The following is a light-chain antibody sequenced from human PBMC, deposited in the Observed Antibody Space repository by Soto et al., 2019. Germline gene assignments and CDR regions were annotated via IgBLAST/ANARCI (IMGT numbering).Light chain of an antibody. V-gene: IGKV1-9*01. J-gene: IGKJ4*01. Sequence: DIQLTQSPSFLSASVGDRVTISCRASQGIRSYLSWYQQNPGKAPNLLIYTASTLKSGVPSRFSGSGSGTEFTLTISSLQPEDSATYYFQQLSSYPVTFGGGTKVEIK. CDR2: TAS. CDR1: QGIRSY. CDR3: QQLSSYPVT.